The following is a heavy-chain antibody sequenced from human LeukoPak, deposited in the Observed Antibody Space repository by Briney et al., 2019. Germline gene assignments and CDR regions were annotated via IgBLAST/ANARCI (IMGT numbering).Heavy chain of an antibody. CDR3: ARDQRYCTGGSCYRFDP. CDR1: GYTITGYY. J-gene: IGHJ5*02. CDR2: INPNSGGT. V-gene: IGHV1-2*02. D-gene: IGHD2-15*01. Sequence: GASVKVSCKASGYTITGYYMHWVRQAPGQGLEWMVGINPNSGGTNYAQKFQGRVTMTRDTSISTAYMELSRLRSDDTAVYYCARDQRYCTGGSCYRFDPWGQGTLVTVSS.